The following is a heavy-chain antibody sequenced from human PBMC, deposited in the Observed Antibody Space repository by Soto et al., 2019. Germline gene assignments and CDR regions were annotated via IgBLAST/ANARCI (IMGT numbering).Heavy chain of an antibody. Sequence: GGSLRLSCAASGFTVSSKYMSWVRQAPGKGLEWVSLIQSGGPTYYADSVKGRFTISRDTSENTLHLQMDSLRAEDTAVYYCARYVGIAARRYYYMDVWGKGTTVTVSS. D-gene: IGHD6-6*01. CDR2: IQSGGPT. V-gene: IGHV3-66*01. CDR1: GFTVSSKY. J-gene: IGHJ6*03. CDR3: ARYVGIAARRYYYMDV.